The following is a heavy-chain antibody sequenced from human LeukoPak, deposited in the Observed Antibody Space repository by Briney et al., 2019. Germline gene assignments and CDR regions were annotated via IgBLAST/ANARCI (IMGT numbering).Heavy chain of an antibody. Sequence: GGSLRLSCAASGFTVTDNYMNWVRQSSGKGLEWVSVIYGGGDTNYADSVKGRFIISRDTSKNTVSLQMNSLGAEDTAVYYCAKEWELLDYWGQGTLVTVSS. D-gene: IGHD1-26*01. V-gene: IGHV3-53*01. CDR3: AKEWELLDY. CDR1: GFTVTDNY. CDR2: IYGGGDT. J-gene: IGHJ4*02.